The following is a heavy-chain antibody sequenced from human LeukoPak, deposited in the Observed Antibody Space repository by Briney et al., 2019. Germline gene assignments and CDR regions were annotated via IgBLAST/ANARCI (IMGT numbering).Heavy chain of an antibody. D-gene: IGHD5-12*01. V-gene: IGHV1-18*01. CDR1: GYTFTNYG. J-gene: IGHJ4*02. CDR3: ARAGGYLLYFDS. Sequence: ASVKVSCKASGYTFTNYGFSWVRQAPGQGLEWMGRISTYSGNTNYAQKFQGRVTMTTDTSTSTAFMDLKSLRSDDTAVYYCARAGGYLLYFDSWGQGTLATVSS. CDR2: ISTYSGNT.